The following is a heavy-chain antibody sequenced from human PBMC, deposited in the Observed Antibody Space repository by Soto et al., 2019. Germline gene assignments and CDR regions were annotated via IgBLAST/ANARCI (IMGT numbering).Heavy chain of an antibody. CDR3: ASSPKVYTNCYYYLDV. V-gene: IGHV1-3*01. CDR2: INAGNGNT. Sequence: GASVKVSCKASGYTFTSYAMHWVRQAPGQRLEWMGWINAGNGNTKYSQKFQGRVTITRDTSASTAYMELSSLRSEDTAVYYCASSPKVYTNCYYYLDVWGKGTTVTVSS. CDR1: GYTFTSYA. J-gene: IGHJ6*03. D-gene: IGHD2-8*01.